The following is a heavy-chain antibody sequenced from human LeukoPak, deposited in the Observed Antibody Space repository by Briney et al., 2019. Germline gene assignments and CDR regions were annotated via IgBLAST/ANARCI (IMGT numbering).Heavy chain of an antibody. CDR1: GFTFDDYA. CDR3: AKDISPVMEVAGDGDAFDI. CDR2: ISWNSGSI. V-gene: IGHV3-9*01. D-gene: IGHD6-19*01. Sequence: GGSLRLSCAASGFTFDDYAMHWVRQAPGKGLEWVSGISWNSGSIGYADSVKGRFTISRDNAKNSLYLQMNSLRAEDTALYYCAKDISPVMEVAGDGDAFDIWGQGTMVTVSS. J-gene: IGHJ3*02.